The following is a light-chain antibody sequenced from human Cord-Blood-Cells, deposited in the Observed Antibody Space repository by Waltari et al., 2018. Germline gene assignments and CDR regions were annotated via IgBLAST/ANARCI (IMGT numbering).Light chain of an antibody. CDR3: CSYAGSSTWV. V-gene: IGLV2-23*01. CDR1: SSDVGSYNL. J-gene: IGLJ3*02. CDR2: VGS. Sequence: QSALTQPASVSGSPGQSITISCTGTSSDVGSYNLVSWYQQHPGKAPKLMIYVGSKRPSGVSNRFSGAKSGNTASLTISGLQAEDGADYYCCSYAGSSTWVFGGGTKLTVL.